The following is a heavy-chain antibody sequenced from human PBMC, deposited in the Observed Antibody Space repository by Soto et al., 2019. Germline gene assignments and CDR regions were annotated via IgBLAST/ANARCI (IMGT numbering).Heavy chain of an antibody. D-gene: IGHD3-10*01. Sequence: PSETLSLTCTVSGGSISSGGYYWSWIRQHPGTGLEWIGYISYSGSTYYNPSLKSRVTISVDTSKNQFSLKLSSVTAVDTAVYYCARVWGGAFDFWGQGTMVTVSS. J-gene: IGHJ3*01. CDR3: ARVWGGAFDF. CDR2: ISYSGST. V-gene: IGHV4-31*03. CDR1: GGSISSGGYY.